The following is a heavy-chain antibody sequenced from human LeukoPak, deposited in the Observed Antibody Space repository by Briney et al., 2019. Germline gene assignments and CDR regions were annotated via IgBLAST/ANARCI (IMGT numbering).Heavy chain of an antibody. CDR1: GFTFSSYG. CDR2: ISYDGSNK. J-gene: IGHJ4*02. V-gene: IGHV3-30*18. CDR3: AKGVGELLWFGEPFDY. Sequence: GGSLRLSCAASGFTFSSYGMHWVRQAPGKGLEWVAVISYDGSNKYYADSVKGRFTISRDNSKNTLYLQMNSLRAEDTAVYYCAKGVGELLWFGEPFDYWGQGTLVTVSS. D-gene: IGHD3-10*01.